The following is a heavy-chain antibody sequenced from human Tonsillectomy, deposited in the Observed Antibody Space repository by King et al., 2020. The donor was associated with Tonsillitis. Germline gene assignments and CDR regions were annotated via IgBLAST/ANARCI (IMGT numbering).Heavy chain of an antibody. CDR2: VYYSGGT. CDR1: GGSISKYY. V-gene: IGHV4-59*01. D-gene: IGHD3-10*01. CDR3: ARVGHDPGSGSLDY. Sequence: VQLQESGPGLVKPSETLSLTCTVSGGSISKYYWTWIRQPPGKGLEWIGYVYYSGGTDYNPSLKSRVTILVDTSKNQFSLRLSSVTAADTAIYYFARVGHDPGSGSLDYWGQGTLVTVSS. J-gene: IGHJ4*02.